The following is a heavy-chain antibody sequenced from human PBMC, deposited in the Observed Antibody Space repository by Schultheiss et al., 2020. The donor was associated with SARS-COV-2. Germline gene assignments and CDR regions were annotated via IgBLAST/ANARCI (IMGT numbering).Heavy chain of an antibody. D-gene: IGHD5-12*01. CDR3: ARHGGGYEYYYGMDV. CDR1: GGSISSYS. J-gene: IGHJ6*02. CDR2: IYTSGST. Sequence: SETLSLTCTVSGGSISSYSCGWLRQPPGEGLEWIGRIYTSGSTNYNPSLKSRVTMSVDTSKNQFSLKLSSVTAADTAVYYCARHGGGYEYYYGMDVWGQGTTVTVSS. V-gene: IGHV4-4*07.